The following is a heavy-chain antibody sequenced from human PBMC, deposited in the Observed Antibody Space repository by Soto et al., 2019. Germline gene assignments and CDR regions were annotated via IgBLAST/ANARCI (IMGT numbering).Heavy chain of an antibody. D-gene: IGHD2-2*01. CDR1: GYTFTGYY. CDR2: INPNSGGT. V-gene: IGHV1-2*04. J-gene: IGHJ3*02. CDR3: ARSVVPAAKKGVGAFDI. Sequence: ASVKVSCTDSGYTFTGYYMHCVRQAPGQGLEWMGWINPNSGGTNYAQKFQGWVTMTRDTSISTAYMELSRLRSDDTAVYYCARSVVPAAKKGVGAFDIWGQGTMVTVS.